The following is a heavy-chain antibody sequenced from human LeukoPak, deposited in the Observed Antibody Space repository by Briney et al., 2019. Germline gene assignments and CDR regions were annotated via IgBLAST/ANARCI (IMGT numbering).Heavy chain of an antibody. J-gene: IGHJ1*01. CDR3: ARGVRDSSGREYFQH. CDR1: GYTFTSYD. Sequence: ASVNVSCKASGYTFTSYDINWVRQATGQGLEWMGWMNPNSGNTGYAQQFQGRVTMTRNTSINTAYMELTSLRSEDTAVFYCARGVRDSSGREYFQHWGQGTVVTVSS. CDR2: MNPNSGNT. V-gene: IGHV1-8*01. D-gene: IGHD3-22*01.